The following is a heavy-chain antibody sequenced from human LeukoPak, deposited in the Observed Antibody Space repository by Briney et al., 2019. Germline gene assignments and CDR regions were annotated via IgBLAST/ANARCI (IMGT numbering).Heavy chain of an antibody. CDR3: AAVSVYDILTGYFH. V-gene: IGHV1-58*01. J-gene: IGHJ4*02. Sequence: SVKVSCKASGFTFPTSAVQWVRQARGQRLEWMGWIVVGSGNTNYAQKFQERVTITRDMSTSTAYMELSSLRSEDTAVYYCAAVSVYDILTGYFHWGQGTLVTVSS. D-gene: IGHD3-9*01. CDR2: IVVGSGNT. CDR1: GFTFPTSA.